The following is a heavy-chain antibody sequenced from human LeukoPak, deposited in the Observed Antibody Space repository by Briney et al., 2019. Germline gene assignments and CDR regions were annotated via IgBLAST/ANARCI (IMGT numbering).Heavy chain of an antibody. CDR1: GFTVSNNY. V-gene: IGHV3-66*02. Sequence: PGGSLRLSCAASGFTVSNNYMSWARQAPGKGLEWVSVIYSGDNTYYVESVKGRFTISRDNSKNTPFLQMNRLRAEDTAVYYCAGRRVLDASFDYWGQGTLVTVSS. CDR3: AGRRVLDASFDY. CDR2: IYSGDNT. J-gene: IGHJ4*02. D-gene: IGHD3-16*01.